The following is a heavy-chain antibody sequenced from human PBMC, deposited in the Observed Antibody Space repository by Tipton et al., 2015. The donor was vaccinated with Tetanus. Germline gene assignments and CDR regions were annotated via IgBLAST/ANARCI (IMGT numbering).Heavy chain of an antibody. D-gene: IGHD2-15*01. V-gene: IGHV5-51*01. CDR3: ARRRSAILGGGHHWYLDL. CDR2: ISPDDSQA. J-gene: IGHJ2*01. Sequence: QLVQSGAEMKKPGESLKISCQASGYDFTKYSIAWVRHMPGKGLEWMGIISPDDSQALHSPSFQGHVTVSPDKSVMTAYLQWRRRTAADSASYYCARRRSAILGGGHHWYLDLWGRGALVAVSS. CDR1: GYDFTKYS.